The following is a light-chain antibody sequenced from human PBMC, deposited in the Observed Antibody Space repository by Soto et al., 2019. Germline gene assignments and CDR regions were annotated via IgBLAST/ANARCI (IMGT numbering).Light chain of an antibody. CDR3: QQLNSYPLT. CDR1: QGISSY. CDR2: AAS. V-gene: IGKV1-9*01. J-gene: IGKJ3*01. Sequence: DIQLTQSPSFLSASVGDRVTITCRASQGISSYLAWYQQKPWKAPKLLIYAASTLQSGVPSRFSGSGSGTEFTLTISSLQHEDFATYYCQQLNSYPLTFGPGTKVDIK.